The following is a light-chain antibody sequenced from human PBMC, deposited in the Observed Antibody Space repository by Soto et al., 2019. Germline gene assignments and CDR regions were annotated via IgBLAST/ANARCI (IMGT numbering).Light chain of an antibody. CDR1: PGISSW. Sequence: DLQMTQSPSFVSASVGDRVTITCRASPGISSWLAWYQHKPRRVPKLLIHAASSLESGVPSRFRGRGSGTDFTLTLSSLQPEACATYHCQQTTNSPLTFGGGTKVVIK. V-gene: IGKV1-12*01. CDR3: QQTTNSPLT. J-gene: IGKJ4*01. CDR2: AAS.